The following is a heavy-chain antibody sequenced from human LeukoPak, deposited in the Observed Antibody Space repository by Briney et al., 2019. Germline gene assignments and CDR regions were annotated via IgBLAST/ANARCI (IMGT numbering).Heavy chain of an antibody. V-gene: IGHV3-66*01. J-gene: IGHJ4*02. Sequence: GGSLRLSCAASGFTVSSNYMSWVRQAPGKGLEWVSVIYSGGSTYYADSVKGRFTISRDNSKNTVDLQMNSLRAEDTAVYYCARDLKVATYGNWGQGTLVTVSS. CDR2: IYSGGST. CDR1: GFTVSSNY. CDR3: ARDLKVATYGN. D-gene: IGHD5-12*01.